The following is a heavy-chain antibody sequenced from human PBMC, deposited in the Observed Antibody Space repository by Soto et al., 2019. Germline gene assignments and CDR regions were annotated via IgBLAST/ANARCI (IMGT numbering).Heavy chain of an antibody. D-gene: IGHD5-12*01. CDR1: GGTFSSYT. J-gene: IGHJ4*02. V-gene: IGHV1-69*02. Sequence: ASVKVSCKASGGTFSSYTISWVRQAPGQGLEWMGRIIPILGIANYAQKFQGRVTITADKSTSTAYMELSSLRSEDTAVYYCARRSGYGEFDYWGQGTRVTVSS. CDR2: IIPILGIA. CDR3: ARRSGYGEFDY.